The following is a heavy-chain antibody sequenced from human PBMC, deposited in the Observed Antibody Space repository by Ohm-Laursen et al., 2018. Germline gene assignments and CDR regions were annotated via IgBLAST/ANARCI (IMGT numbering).Heavy chain of an antibody. J-gene: IGHJ4*02. Sequence: SVKVSCKASGYTFTSYYMHWVRQAPGQGLEWMGIINPSGGSTSYAQKFQGRVTMTRDTSTSTVYMELSSLRSEDTAVYYCARDRVATRPGDYGATDYWGQGTLVTVSS. V-gene: IGHV1-46*01. CDR3: ARDRVATRPGDYGATDY. D-gene: IGHD4-17*01. CDR1: GYTFTSYY. CDR2: INPSGGST.